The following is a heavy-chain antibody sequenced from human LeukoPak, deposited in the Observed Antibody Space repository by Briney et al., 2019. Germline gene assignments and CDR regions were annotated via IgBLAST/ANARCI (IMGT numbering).Heavy chain of an antibody. D-gene: IGHD3-3*01. Sequence: SVKVSCKASGVTFSSYAISWVRQAPGQGLEWMGGIIPIFGTANYAQKFQGRVTITTDESTSTAYMELSSLRSEDTAVYYCARTGLYDFGIDYWGQGTLVTVSS. CDR1: GVTFSSYA. V-gene: IGHV1-69*05. J-gene: IGHJ4*02. CDR3: ARTGLYDFGIDY. CDR2: IIPIFGTA.